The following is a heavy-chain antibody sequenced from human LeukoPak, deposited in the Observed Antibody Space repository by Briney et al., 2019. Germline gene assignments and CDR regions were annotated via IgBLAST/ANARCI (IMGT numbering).Heavy chain of an antibody. Sequence: SETLSLTCTVSDYSISSGYYWGWIRQSPGKGLEWIGYIYYSGSTYYNPSLKSRVTISVDTSKNQFSLKLSSVTAADTAVYYCARDSYYYGSGTQAVDYWGQGTLVTVSS. CDR1: DYSISSGYY. J-gene: IGHJ4*02. D-gene: IGHD3-10*01. V-gene: IGHV4-38-2*02. CDR2: IYYSGST. CDR3: ARDSYYYGSGTQAVDY.